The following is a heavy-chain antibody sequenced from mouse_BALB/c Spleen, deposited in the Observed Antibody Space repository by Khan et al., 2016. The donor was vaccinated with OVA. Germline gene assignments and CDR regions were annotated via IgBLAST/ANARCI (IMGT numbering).Heavy chain of an antibody. CDR2: ISYSGST. Sequence: DVKLQESGPGLVKPSQSLSLTCTVTGYSITSGYGWNWIRQFPGNKLEWMGYISYSGSTNYNPSLKSRISITRDTSKNQFFLQLNSVTTEDTATYYCARTARIKYWSQGTTLTVSS. J-gene: IGHJ2*01. CDR3: ARTARIKY. V-gene: IGHV3-2*02. CDR1: GYSITSGYG. D-gene: IGHD1-2*01.